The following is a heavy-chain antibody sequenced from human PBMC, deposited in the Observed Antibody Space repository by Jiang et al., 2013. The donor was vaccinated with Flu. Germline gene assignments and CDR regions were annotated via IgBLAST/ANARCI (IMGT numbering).Heavy chain of an antibody. CDR3: AREFRDDP. Sequence: FSSYAISWVRQAPGQGLEWMGRIIPILGIANYAQKFQGRVTITADKSTSTAYMELSSLRSEDTAVYYCAREFRDDPWGQGTLVTVSS. CDR2: IIPILGIA. J-gene: IGHJ5*02. CDR1: FSSYA. V-gene: IGHV1-69*04.